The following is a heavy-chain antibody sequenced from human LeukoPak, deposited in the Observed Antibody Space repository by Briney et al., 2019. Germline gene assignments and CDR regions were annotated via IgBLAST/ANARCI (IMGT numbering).Heavy chain of an antibody. CDR2: ISYDGSNK. J-gene: IGHJ4*02. Sequence: PGRSLRLSCAASGFTFSSYAMHWVRQAPDKGLEWVAVISYDGSNKYYADSVKGRLTISRDNSKNTLYLQMNSLRAEDTAVYYCAREHYGDLYFDYWGQGTLVTVSS. CDR1: GFTFSSYA. V-gene: IGHV3-30-3*01. CDR3: AREHYGDLYFDY. D-gene: IGHD4-17*01.